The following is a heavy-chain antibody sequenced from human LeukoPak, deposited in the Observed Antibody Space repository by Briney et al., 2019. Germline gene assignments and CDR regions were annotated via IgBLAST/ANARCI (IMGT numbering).Heavy chain of an antibody. CDR3: ARDQGGVGY. D-gene: IGHD3-16*01. CDR2: ISSFSGTI. J-gene: IGHJ4*02. CDR1: GITFSSYS. Sequence: PGGSLRLSCVASGITFSSYSMDWVRQAPGKGLEWVSYISSFSGTIYYADSVKGRFTISRDNAKNSLYLQMNSLRAEDTAVYYCARDQGGVGYWGQGTLVTVSS. V-gene: IGHV3-48*01.